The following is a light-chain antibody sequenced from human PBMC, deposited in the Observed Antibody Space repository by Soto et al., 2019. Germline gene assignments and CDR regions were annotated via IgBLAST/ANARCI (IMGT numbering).Light chain of an antibody. J-gene: IGKJ1*01. V-gene: IGKV3-15*01. Sequence: EIVMTQSPATLSVSPGERATLSCRASQSVSSNLAWYQQKPGQAPRLLIYGASTRAIGIPARFSGSGSGTEFTLTISSLQSEDFAVYYCQQYNNWPPWTLGQGTKVEIK. CDR3: QQYNNWPPWT. CDR1: QSVSSN. CDR2: GAS.